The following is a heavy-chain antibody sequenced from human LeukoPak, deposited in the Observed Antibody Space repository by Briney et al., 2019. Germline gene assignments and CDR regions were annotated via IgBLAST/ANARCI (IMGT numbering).Heavy chain of an antibody. Sequence: GGSLRLSCAASGFTSSSYSMNWVRQAPGKGLEWVSSISSSSSYIYYADSVKGRFTISRDNAKNSLYLQMNSLRAEDTAVYYCARVPSSALYYFDYWGQGTLVTVSS. V-gene: IGHV3-21*01. J-gene: IGHJ4*02. CDR2: ISSSSSYI. D-gene: IGHD3-22*01. CDR1: GFTSSSYS. CDR3: ARVPSSALYYFDY.